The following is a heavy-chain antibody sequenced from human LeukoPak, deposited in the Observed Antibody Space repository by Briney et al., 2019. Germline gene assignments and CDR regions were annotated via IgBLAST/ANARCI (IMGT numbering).Heavy chain of an antibody. CDR1: GYTFTSYG. D-gene: IGHD3-22*01. Sequence: GASVRVSCKASGYTFTSYGISWVRQAPGQGLEWMGGIIPIFGTANCAQKFQGRVTITADESTSTAYMELSSLRSEDTAVYYCARDYYDSSGYYFRYFDYWGQGTLVTVSS. CDR3: ARDYYDSSGYYFRYFDY. V-gene: IGHV1-69*13. J-gene: IGHJ4*02. CDR2: IIPIFGTA.